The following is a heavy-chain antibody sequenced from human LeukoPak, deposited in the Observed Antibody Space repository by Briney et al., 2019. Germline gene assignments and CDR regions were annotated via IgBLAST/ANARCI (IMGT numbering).Heavy chain of an antibody. CDR2: TYYRSMWYS. D-gene: IGHD6-13*01. Sequence: SQTLSLTCAISGDSVSSNSAAWNWLRQSPSRGLEWLGRTYYRSMWYSDYAASVRGRITISPDTSKNQFYLQLNSVTLEDTAMYYCARYTSTWYLEYWGQGTVVTVSS. CDR3: ARYTSTWYLEY. J-gene: IGHJ4*02. CDR1: GDSVSSNSAA. V-gene: IGHV6-1*01.